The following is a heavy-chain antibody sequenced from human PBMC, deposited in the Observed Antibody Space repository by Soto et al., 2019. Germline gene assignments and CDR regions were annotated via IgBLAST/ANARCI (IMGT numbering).Heavy chain of an antibody. CDR2: INHSGST. Sequence: QVQLQQWGAGLLKPSETLSLTCAVYGGSFSGYYWSWIRQPPGKGLEWIGEINHSGSTNYNPSLKRRVTLSVATSKSQFSLKLSSVTAAHTAVYYCARAGSGWYHVNYWGQGTLVTVSS. J-gene: IGHJ4*02. CDR1: GGSFSGYY. CDR3: ARAGSGWYHVNY. D-gene: IGHD6-19*01. V-gene: IGHV4-34*01.